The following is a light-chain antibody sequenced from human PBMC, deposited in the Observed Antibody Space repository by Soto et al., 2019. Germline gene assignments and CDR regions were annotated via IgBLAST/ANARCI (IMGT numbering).Light chain of an antibody. CDR1: QSVLYRSINKNY. Sequence: DIVMTQSPESLTVSLGERATINCRSSQSVLYRSINKNYLAWYQQKPGQPPKLLIYWASTREPGVPDRFSGSVSGTDFTLTISSLQAEDVAVYYCQQYYSNTLTFGGGTKVAIK. J-gene: IGKJ4*01. CDR2: WAS. V-gene: IGKV4-1*01. CDR3: QQYYSNTLT.